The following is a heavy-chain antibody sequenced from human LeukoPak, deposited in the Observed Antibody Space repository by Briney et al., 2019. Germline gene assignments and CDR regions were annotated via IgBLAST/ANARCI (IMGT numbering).Heavy chain of an antibody. V-gene: IGHV1-18*01. CDR1: GYTFTSYG. D-gene: IGHD6-13*01. J-gene: IGHJ6*02. Sequence: ASVKVSCKASGYTFTSYGISWVRQAPGQGLEWMGWISAYNGNTNYAQKPQGRVTMTTDTSTSTAYMELRSLRSDDTAVYYCARDTTGLGTYYYYYGMDVWGQGTTVTVSS. CDR2: ISAYNGNT. CDR3: ARDTTGLGTYYYYYGMDV.